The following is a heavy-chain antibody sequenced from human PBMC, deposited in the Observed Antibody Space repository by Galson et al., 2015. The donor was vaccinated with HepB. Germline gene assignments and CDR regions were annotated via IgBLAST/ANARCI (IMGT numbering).Heavy chain of an antibody. CDR3: TSLYYDFWTGYYNLFDY. D-gene: IGHD3-3*01. J-gene: IGHJ4*02. Sequence: ALRIACAASGFTVSNAWMCWVRQAPGQGLEWVGRIKSKTDGGTTDYAAPVKGRFTISRDDSKNTLYLQMNSLKTEDTAVYFCTSLYYDFWTGYYNLFDYWGQGTLVTVSS. CDR2: IKSKTDGGTT. V-gene: IGHV3-15*01. CDR1: GFTVSNAW.